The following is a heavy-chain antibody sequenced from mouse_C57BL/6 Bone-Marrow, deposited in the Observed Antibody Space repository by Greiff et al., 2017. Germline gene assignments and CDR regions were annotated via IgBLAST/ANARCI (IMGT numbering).Heavy chain of an antibody. D-gene: IGHD2-4*01. J-gene: IGHJ4*01. Sequence: EVQRVEPGGGLVQPGGSLKLSCAASGFTFSDYGMAWVRQAPRKGPEWVAFISNLAYSIYYADTVTGPFTISRENAKNTLYLEMSSLRSEDTAMYYCARYDYDGDAMDYWGKGTSVTVSS. CDR1: GFTFSDYG. CDR3: ARYDYDGDAMDY. CDR2: ISNLAYSI. V-gene: IGHV5-15*01.